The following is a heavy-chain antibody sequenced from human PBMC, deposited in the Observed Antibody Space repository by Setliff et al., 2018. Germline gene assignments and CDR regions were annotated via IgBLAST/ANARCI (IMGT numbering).Heavy chain of an antibody. CDR1: GGNFSSYA. CDR3: ARVYYGSGSYLGAFDI. CDR2: IIPILGIA. V-gene: IGHV1-69*10. J-gene: IGHJ3*02. Sequence: SVKVSCKASGGNFSSYAISWVRQAPGQGLEWMGGIIPILGIANYAQKFQGRVTITADKSTSTAYMELSSLRYEDTAVYYCARVYYGSGSYLGAFDIWGQGTMVTVSS. D-gene: IGHD3-10*01.